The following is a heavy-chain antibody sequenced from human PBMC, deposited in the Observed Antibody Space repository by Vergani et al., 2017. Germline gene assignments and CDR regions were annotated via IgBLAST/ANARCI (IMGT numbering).Heavy chain of an antibody. V-gene: IGHV3-15*07. CDR3: TTDPLYCGDGSCYWLRDHHYYGMDV. Sequence: EVQLVESGGGIVKPGGSLRLSCVASGFSFRNAWMNWVRRTPGKGLEWVGRIKSTFDRGTTGYAAAVKGRFTILRDDSKYTLFLQMNGLKTEDIGVYYCTTDPLYCGDGSCYWLRDHHYYGMDVWGKGTTVTVSS. D-gene: IGHD2-21*01. CDR2: IKSTFDRGTT. J-gene: IGHJ6*04. CDR1: GFSFRNAW.